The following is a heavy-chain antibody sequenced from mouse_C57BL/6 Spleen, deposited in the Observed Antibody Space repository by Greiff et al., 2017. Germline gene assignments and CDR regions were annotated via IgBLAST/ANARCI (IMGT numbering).Heavy chain of an antibody. CDR2: INPSNGGT. CDR1: GYTFTSYW. Sequence: QVQLQQPGTELVKPGASVKLSCKASGYTFTSYWMHWVKQRPGQGLEWIGNINPSNGGTNYNEKFKSKATLTVDKSSSTAYMQLSSLTSEDSAVYYCARSGSTVVASTGYFDVWGTGTTVTVSS. J-gene: IGHJ1*03. D-gene: IGHD1-1*01. CDR3: ARSGSTVVASTGYFDV. V-gene: IGHV1-53*01.